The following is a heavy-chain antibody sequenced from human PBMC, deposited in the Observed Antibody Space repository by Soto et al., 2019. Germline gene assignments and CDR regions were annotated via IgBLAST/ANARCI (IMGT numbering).Heavy chain of an antibody. V-gene: IGHV1-8*01. CDR1: GYSFTKYD. J-gene: IGHJ4*02. CDR2: MNPNSANT. D-gene: IGHD1-26*01. CDR3: VRAIRDQLLSDY. Sequence: QVQLVQSGAEVRKPGASVKVSCKASGYSFTKYDIAWVRQATGQGLEWMGWMNPNSANTGFAQKFQGRVTMTGDTSISTASLELHSLTSEDTAVYYCVRAIRDQLLSDYWGQGTLVTVSS.